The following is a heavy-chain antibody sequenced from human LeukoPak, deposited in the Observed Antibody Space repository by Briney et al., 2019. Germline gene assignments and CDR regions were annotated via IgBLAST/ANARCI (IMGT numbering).Heavy chain of an antibody. V-gene: IGHV3-23*01. CDR3: AKDGSGDPPFDY. J-gene: IGHJ4*02. D-gene: IGHD7-27*01. Sequence: GGSLRLSCAASGFTFSSYAMSWVRQAPGKGLEWVSAISGSGGNTHFADSVKGRFTISRDNSKNTLYLQMNSLRAEDTAVYYCAKDGSGDPPFDYWGQGTLVTVSS. CDR1: GFTFSSYA. CDR2: ISGSGGNT.